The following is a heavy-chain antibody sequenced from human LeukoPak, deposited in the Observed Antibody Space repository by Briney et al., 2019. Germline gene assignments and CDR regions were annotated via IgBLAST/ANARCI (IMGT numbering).Heavy chain of an antibody. CDR2: ISYDGSNK. Sequence: GRSLRLSCAASGFTFSSYAMHWVRQAPGRGLEWVAVISYDGSNKYYADSVKGRFTISRDNSKNTLYLQMNSRRAEDTAVYYCARDHLRWYAEYYFDYWGQGTLVTVSS. CDR3: ARDHLRWYAEYYFDY. J-gene: IGHJ4*02. V-gene: IGHV3-30*04. CDR1: GFTFSSYA. D-gene: IGHD4-23*01.